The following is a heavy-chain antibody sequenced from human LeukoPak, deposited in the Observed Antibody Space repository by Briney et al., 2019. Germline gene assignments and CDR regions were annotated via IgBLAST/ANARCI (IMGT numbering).Heavy chain of an antibody. CDR2: IWYDGSNK. CDR3: AKDYWTGTTAAFDI. CDR1: GFTFSSYG. Sequence: GGSLRLSCAASGFTFSSYGMHWVRQAPGKGLEWVAVIWYDGSNKYYADSVKGRFTICRDNSKNTLYLQMNSLRAEDTAVYYCAKDYWTGTTAAFDIWGQGTMVTVSS. V-gene: IGHV3-33*06. D-gene: IGHD1-7*01. J-gene: IGHJ3*02.